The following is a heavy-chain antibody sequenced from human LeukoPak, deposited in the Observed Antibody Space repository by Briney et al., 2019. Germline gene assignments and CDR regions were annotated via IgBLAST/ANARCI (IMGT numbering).Heavy chain of an antibody. CDR2: IYYSGET. V-gene: IGHV4-39*02. CDR3: ARTVGTHRFDY. D-gene: IGHD4-23*01. J-gene: IGHJ4*02. Sequence: PSETLSLTCTVSGGSISSRSYYWGWIRQPPGKELEWIGTIYYSGETHYNPSLHSRVVISVDTSNNHFSLKLTSVTAPDTAVYYCARTVGTHRFDYWGQGTLVTVSS. CDR1: GGSISSRSYY.